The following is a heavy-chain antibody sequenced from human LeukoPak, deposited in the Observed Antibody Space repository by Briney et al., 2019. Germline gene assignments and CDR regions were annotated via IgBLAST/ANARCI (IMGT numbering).Heavy chain of an antibody. D-gene: IGHD3-10*01. Sequence: SETLSLTCTVSGGSISSYYWSWIRQPPGKGLEWIGYIYYSGSTNYNPSLKSRVTISVDMSKNQFSLKLSSVTAADTAVYYCARLTKNDSGSFRFGKKKRGYMDVWGKGTTVTISS. CDR3: ARLTKNDSGSFRFGKKKRGYMDV. CDR2: IYYSGST. CDR1: GGSISSYY. J-gene: IGHJ6*03. V-gene: IGHV4-59*01.